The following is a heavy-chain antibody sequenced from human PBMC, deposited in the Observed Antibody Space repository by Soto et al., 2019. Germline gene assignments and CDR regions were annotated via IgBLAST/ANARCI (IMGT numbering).Heavy chain of an antibody. CDR2: IYYSGST. Sequence: SETLSLTCTVSGGSISSYYWSWIRQPPGKGLEWIGYIYYSGSTNYNPSLKSRVTISVDTSKNQFSLKLSSVTAADTAVYYCALRSMAVVPEYWGQGTLITVSS. D-gene: IGHD3-22*01. J-gene: IGHJ4*02. V-gene: IGHV4-59*01. CDR1: GGSISSYY. CDR3: ALRSMAVVPEY.